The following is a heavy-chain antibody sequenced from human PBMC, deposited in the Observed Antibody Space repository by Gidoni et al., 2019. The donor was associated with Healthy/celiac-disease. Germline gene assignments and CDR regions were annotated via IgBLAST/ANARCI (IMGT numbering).Heavy chain of an antibody. J-gene: IGHJ5*02. CDR1: GGSCSGYY. V-gene: IGHV4-34*01. CDR3: ARGVKYYYGSGMNWFDP. CDR2: INHSGGT. D-gene: IGHD3-10*01. Sequence: QVQLQQWGAGLLKPSETLSLTCAVDGGSCSGYYWSWIRQPPGKGLEWIGEINHSGGTNYNPSLKSRVTISVDTSKNQFSLKLSSVTAADTAVYYCARGVKYYYGSGMNWFDPWGQGTLVTVSS.